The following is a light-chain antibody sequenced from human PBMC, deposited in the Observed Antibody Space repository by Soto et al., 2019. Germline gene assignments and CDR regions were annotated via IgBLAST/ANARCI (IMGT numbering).Light chain of an antibody. CDR3: QQYGRSTRT. J-gene: IGKJ1*01. CDR2: GAS. CDR1: QSVSSNY. V-gene: IGKV3-20*01. Sequence: EIVLTQSPGTLSLSPGERATLSCRASQSVSSNYLAWYQQKPGQAPRLLIYGASSRATGIPDRFSGNASGTNFTLTVNRLETEDFAVYFCQQYGRSTRTFGQGTKVDIK.